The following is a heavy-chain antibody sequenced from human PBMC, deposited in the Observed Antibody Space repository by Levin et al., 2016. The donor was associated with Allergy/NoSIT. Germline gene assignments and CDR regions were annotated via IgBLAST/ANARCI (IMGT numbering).Heavy chain of an antibody. D-gene: IGHD3-16*01. V-gene: IGHV3-7*03. J-gene: IGHJ4*02. Sequence: GGSLRLSCAASGFTFRNYWMNWVRQAPGKGLECVATIKADGTEQFYMDSVKGRFTVSRDNAKNSLFLQMNSLRDEDTAIYYCATDRMETNVYYGLYDHWGQGTLVTVSS. CDR1: GFTFRNYW. CDR3: ATDRMETNVYYGLYDH. CDR2: IKADGTEQ.